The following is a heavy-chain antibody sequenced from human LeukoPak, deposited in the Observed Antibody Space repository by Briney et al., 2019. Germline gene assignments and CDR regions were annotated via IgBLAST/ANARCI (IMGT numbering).Heavy chain of an antibody. CDR1: GGSVGRGSYY. Sequence: SETLSLTCTVSGGSVGRGSYYWSWIRQSPGKGLEWIGYISYSGSTKYNPSLKSRVTISVDTSRNQFSLRLSSVTAADTAVYYCVTSYSGAFPAIDYWGQGTLVTVSS. J-gene: IGHJ4*02. V-gene: IGHV4-61*01. CDR3: VTSYSGAFPAIDY. CDR2: ISYSGST. D-gene: IGHD6-19*01.